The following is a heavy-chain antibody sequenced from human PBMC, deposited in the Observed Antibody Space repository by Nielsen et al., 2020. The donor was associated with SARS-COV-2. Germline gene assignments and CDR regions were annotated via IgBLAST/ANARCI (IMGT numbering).Heavy chain of an antibody. V-gene: IGHV3-21*04. CDR3: TRRVAGGTMDV. CDR1: GFTFSSYS. Sequence: GGSLRLSCAASGFTFSSYSMNWVRQAPGKGLEWVSSISSSSSYIYYADSVKGRFTISRDNAKNSLYLQMNSLGADDTAIYYCTRRVAGGTMDVWGQGTTVTVSS. CDR2: ISSSSSYI. D-gene: IGHD6-19*01. J-gene: IGHJ6*02.